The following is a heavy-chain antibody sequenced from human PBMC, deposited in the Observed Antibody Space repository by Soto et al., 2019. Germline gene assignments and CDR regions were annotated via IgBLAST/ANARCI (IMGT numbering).Heavy chain of an antibody. CDR2: IIPILGIA. J-gene: IGHJ4*02. CDR1: GGTFSSYS. D-gene: IGHD4-17*01. CDR3: ARGGAVTDYFDY. Sequence: QVQLVQSGAEVKKPGSSVKVSCKASGGTFSSYSISWVRQAPGQGLEWMGRIIPILGIANYAQKFQGRVTITADKSTSTAYMGLSSLRSEDTAVYYCARGGAVTDYFDYWGQGTLVTVSS. V-gene: IGHV1-69*02.